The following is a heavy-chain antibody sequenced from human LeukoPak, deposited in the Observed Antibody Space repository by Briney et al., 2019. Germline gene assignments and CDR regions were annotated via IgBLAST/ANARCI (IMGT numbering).Heavy chain of an antibody. Sequence: GGSLRLSCAASGFTFSSYSMNWVRQAPGKGLEWVSSISSSSSYIYYADSVKGRFTISRDNAKNSLYLQMNSLRAEDTAVYYCARDSDLCSSTSCYTRAPFDYWGQGTLVTVSS. J-gene: IGHJ4*02. CDR3: ARDSDLCSSTSCYTRAPFDY. CDR1: GFTFSSYS. CDR2: ISSSSSYI. D-gene: IGHD2-2*02. V-gene: IGHV3-21*01.